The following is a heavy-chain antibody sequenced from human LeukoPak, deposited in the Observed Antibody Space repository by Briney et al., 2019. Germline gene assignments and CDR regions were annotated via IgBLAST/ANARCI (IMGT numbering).Heavy chain of an antibody. CDR3: ASALDYYDSSGYHQGYYFDY. CDR1: GYTFTSYG. J-gene: IGHJ4*02. CDR2: ISAYNGNT. D-gene: IGHD3-22*01. Sequence: ASVKVSCKASGYTFTSYGISWVRQAPGQGLEWMGWISAYNGNTNYAQKLQGRVTMTTDTSTSTAYMELRSLRSDDTAVYYCASALDYYDSSGYHQGYYFDYWGQGTLVTVSS. V-gene: IGHV1-18*01.